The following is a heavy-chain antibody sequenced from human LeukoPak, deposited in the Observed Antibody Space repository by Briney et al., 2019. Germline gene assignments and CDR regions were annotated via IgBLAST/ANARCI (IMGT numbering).Heavy chain of an antibody. J-gene: IGHJ4*02. Sequence: PGGCLRLSWAAAGFTVSSTYMSWVRQAPGKGLEWVAVISYDGSNKYNADSVKGQFTISRDNSKNPLYLQMNSLKAEDTAVYYCATQPFTYYYDSSGYYTDYWGQGTLVTVSS. CDR2: ISYDGSNK. CDR1: GFTVSSTY. CDR3: ATQPFTYYYDSSGYYTDY. D-gene: IGHD3-22*01. V-gene: IGHV3-30-3*01.